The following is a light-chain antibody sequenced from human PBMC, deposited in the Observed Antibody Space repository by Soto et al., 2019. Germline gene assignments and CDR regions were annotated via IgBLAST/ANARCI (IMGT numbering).Light chain of an antibody. CDR3: QLYGSAPPFT. CDR2: SAS. CDR1: QSVSSSY. J-gene: IGKJ3*01. V-gene: IGKV3-20*01. Sequence: EIVLTQSPGTLSLSPGERATLSCRASQSVSSSYLAWYQQKPGQAPRLLMYSASRRATGVPDRFSGSGSGTDFTLTIGRLEPEDVAVYFCQLYGSAPPFTFGPGTKVDIK.